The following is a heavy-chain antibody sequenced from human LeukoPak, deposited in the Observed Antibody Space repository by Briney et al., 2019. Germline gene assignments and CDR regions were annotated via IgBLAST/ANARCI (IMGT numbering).Heavy chain of an antibody. CDR3: ARDSHREWLRSLGNDY. CDR2: ISAYNGNT. Sequence: GASVKVSCKASGYTFTSYGISWVRQAPGQGLEWMGWISAYNGNTNYAQKLQGRVTMTTDTSTSTAYVELRSLRSDDTAVYYCARDSHREWLRSLGNDYWGQGTLVTVSS. J-gene: IGHJ4*02. V-gene: IGHV1-18*01. CDR1: GYTFTSYG. D-gene: IGHD5-12*01.